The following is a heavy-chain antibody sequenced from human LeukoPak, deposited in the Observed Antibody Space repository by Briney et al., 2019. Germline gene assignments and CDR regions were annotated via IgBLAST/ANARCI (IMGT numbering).Heavy chain of an antibody. CDR3: ARRANAFDI. Sequence: SETLSLTCTVSGGSISSGSYYWSWIRQPAGTGLEWIGRIYTSGSTNYNPSLKSRVTISVDTSKNQFSLKLSSVTAADTAVYYCARRANAFDIWGQGTMVTVSS. J-gene: IGHJ3*02. CDR2: IYTSGST. V-gene: IGHV4-61*02. CDR1: GGSISSGSYY.